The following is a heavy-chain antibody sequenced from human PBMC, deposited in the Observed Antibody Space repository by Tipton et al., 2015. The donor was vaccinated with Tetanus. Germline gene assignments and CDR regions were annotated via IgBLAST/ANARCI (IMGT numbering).Heavy chain of an antibody. J-gene: IGHJ1*01. CDR3: ARLHDITGMP. D-gene: IGHD1-1*01. CDR2: INPGGGST. V-gene: IGHV1-46*01. Sequence: QSGPEVKSPGASVKVSRKASGYIFSINYIHWVRQAPGHGLEWMGLINPGGGSTAYAQKFQDRVTMTGDTSTTTVYMELRSLSFEDTAVYYCARLHDITGMPWGQGTLVTVSP. CDR1: GYIFSINY.